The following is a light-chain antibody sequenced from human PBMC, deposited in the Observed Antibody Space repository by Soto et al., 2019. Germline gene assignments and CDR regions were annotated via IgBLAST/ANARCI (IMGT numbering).Light chain of an antibody. Sequence: QSVLTQPPSVSGAPGQRVTISCTGSSSNIGAGYDVHWYQQLPGTAPKLLIYGNSNRPSGVPDRFSGSKSGTSASLAITGLHAEEEADYYCQSYDSSLSGVFGGGTKVTVL. J-gene: IGLJ3*02. CDR2: GNS. CDR3: QSYDSSLSGV. CDR1: SSNIGAGYD. V-gene: IGLV1-40*01.